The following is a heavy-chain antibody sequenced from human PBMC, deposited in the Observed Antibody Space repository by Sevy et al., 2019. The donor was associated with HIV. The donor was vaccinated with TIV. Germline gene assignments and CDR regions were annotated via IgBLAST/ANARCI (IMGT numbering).Heavy chain of an antibody. CDR2: ISRSGDTI. Sequence: GGSLRLSCAASGFTLSDYSMSWLRQAPGKGLEWLSYISRSGDTIYYAYSVKGRFTISRDNAKNSLYLQMNSLRAEDTAVYYCARDHEKDGDLGDYYYFAMDVWGQGTTVTVSS. V-gene: IGHV3-11*01. J-gene: IGHJ6*02. D-gene: IGHD4-17*01. CDR3: ARDHEKDGDLGDYYYFAMDV. CDR1: GFTLSDYS.